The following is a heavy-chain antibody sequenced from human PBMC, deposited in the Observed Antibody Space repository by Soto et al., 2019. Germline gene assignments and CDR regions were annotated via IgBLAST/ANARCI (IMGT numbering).Heavy chain of an antibody. Sequence: QVQLVESGGGVVQPGTSLRLSCVTSGFIFNTHGMHWVRQAPGKGLEWVAVIRHDGGEKYYADSVKGRFTISRDESKNTRRLEMNSLRAEDTAVYSCPTEGGDCFGGRCSSAEWGPGTLVTVFS. J-gene: IGHJ4*02. V-gene: IGHV3-33*01. D-gene: IGHD2-15*01. CDR1: GFIFNTHG. CDR3: PTEGGDCFGGRCSSAE. CDR2: IRHDGGEK.